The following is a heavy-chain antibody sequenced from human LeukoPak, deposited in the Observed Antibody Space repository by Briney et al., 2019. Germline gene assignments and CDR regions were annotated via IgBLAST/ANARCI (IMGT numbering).Heavy chain of an antibody. CDR2: INSDGSSI. CDR3: ASEGRVSGYDFDC. CDR1: GFTFSSYW. V-gene: IGHV3-74*03. Sequence: GGSLRLSCAASGFTFSSYWLHWVRQAPGKGLVWVSLINSDGSSITYADSVKGRFTISRDNAKNTLYLQMNSLRVEDTAVYYCASEGRVSGYDFDCWGQGTLVTVSS. J-gene: IGHJ4*02. D-gene: IGHD5-12*01.